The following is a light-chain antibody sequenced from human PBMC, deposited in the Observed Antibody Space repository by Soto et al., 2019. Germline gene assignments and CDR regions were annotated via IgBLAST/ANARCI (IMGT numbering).Light chain of an antibody. CDR3: ASWYDSPSAHVA. CDR2: KTV. J-gene: IGLJ2*01. Sequence: QSVLTQPPSASRTPGQRVTISCSASGSSVVSNHVSWYQQLPGTGPKLLIYKTVQLPSGVPERFSGFKSSTSAALAIRDLRAEDEADHYCASWYDSPSAHVAFGGGTKLTVL. V-gene: IGLV1-47*01. CDR1: GSSVVSNH.